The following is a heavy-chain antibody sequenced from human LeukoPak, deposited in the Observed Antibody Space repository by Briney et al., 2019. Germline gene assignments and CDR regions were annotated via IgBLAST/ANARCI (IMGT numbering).Heavy chain of an antibody. J-gene: IGHJ6*02. Sequence: ASVTVSCKASGYTFTGYYMLWVRQAPGQGLEWMGWINPSSGGTNYAQKFQGRVTMTRDTSITTAYMELSRLRSDDTAVYYCARDPITFGGVIVIPEILGMDVWGQGTTVTVSS. CDR3: ARDPITFGGVIVIPEILGMDV. CDR1: GYTFTGYY. CDR2: INPSSGGT. D-gene: IGHD3-16*02. V-gene: IGHV1-2*02.